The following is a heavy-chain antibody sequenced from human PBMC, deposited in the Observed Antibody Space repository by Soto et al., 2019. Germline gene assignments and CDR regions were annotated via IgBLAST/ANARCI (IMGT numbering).Heavy chain of an antibody. J-gene: IGHJ5*02. D-gene: IGHD3-3*01. V-gene: IGHV1-69*01. CDR1: GGTFSSYA. CDR3: ASLVDDFWSGYYQVWFDP. CDR2: IIPIFGTA. Sequence: QVQLVQSGAEVKKPGSSVKVSCKASGGTFSSYAISWVRQAPGQGLEWMGGIIPIFGTANYAQKFQGRVTITADESTSTAYMELSSLRSEDTAVYYCASLVDDFWSGYYQVWFDPWGQGTLVTVSS.